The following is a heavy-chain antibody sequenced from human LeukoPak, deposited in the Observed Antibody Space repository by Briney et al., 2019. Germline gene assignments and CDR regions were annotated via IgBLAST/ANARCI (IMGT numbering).Heavy chain of an antibody. CDR3: AVNQVDGTGIFDP. CDR1: GYTFTDYY. D-gene: IGHD1-14*01. V-gene: IGHV1-2*02. Sequence: ASVKVSCKASGYTFTDYYIHWVRQAPGQGLEWMGWINPDIGATNYAQKVQGRVTMTRDTSIVTAYMELGRLGSDDTAVYYCAVNQVDGTGIFDPWGQGTLVTVSS. J-gene: IGHJ5*02. CDR2: INPDIGAT.